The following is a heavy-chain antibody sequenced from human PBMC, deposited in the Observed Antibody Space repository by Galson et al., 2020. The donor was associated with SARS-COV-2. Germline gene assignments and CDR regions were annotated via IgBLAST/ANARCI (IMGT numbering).Heavy chain of an antibody. Sequence: GRSLRLSCAAFGFTFNNYGMHWVRQAPGKGLEWVAVISFDGSNKYYADSVKGRFTISRDNSKNTLYLQMNSLRAEDTAVYYCAKAPALGIGGYFDYWGQGTLVTVSS. CDR2: ISFDGSNK. V-gene: IGHV3-30*18. J-gene: IGHJ4*02. CDR1: GFTFNNYG. D-gene: IGHD5-12*01. CDR3: AKAPALGIGGYFDY.